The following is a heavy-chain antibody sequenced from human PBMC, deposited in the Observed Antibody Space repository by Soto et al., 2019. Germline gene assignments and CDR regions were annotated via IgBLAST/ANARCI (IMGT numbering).Heavy chain of an antibody. D-gene: IGHD2-21*02. Sequence: GGSLRLSCAASVLPFSSYGMHWVRQAPGKGLEWVAVISYDGSNKYYADSVKGRFTISRDNSKNTLYLQMNSLRAEDTAVYYCAKEISPVTATASYYYGMDVWGQGTTVTVSS. CDR2: ISYDGSNK. CDR3: AKEISPVTATASYYYGMDV. V-gene: IGHV3-30*18. J-gene: IGHJ6*02. CDR1: VLPFSSYG.